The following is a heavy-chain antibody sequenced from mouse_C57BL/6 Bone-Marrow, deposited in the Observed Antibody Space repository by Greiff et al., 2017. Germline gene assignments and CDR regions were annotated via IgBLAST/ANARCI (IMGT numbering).Heavy chain of an antibody. Sequence: QVQLKQPGAELVKPGASVKLSCKASGYTFTSYWMHWVKQRPGRGLEWIGMIYPNSGGTKYNEKFKSKATLTVDTPSSTAYMQLSSLTSEDSAVYCCARWNTVVEGDDYWGQGTTLTVSS. CDR1: GYTFTSYW. CDR3: ARWNTVVEGDDY. D-gene: IGHD1-1*01. J-gene: IGHJ2*01. V-gene: IGHV1-72*01. CDR2: IYPNSGGT.